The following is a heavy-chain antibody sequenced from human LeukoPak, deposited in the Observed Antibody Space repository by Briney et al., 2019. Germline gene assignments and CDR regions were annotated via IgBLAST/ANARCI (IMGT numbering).Heavy chain of an antibody. V-gene: IGHV4-30-2*01. J-gene: IGHJ5*02. CDR3: ARAYYDILTGPFNENWFDP. CDR2: IYHSGST. D-gene: IGHD3-9*01. Sequence: PSETLSLTCTVSGGSISSGGYYWSWIRQPPGEGLEWIGYIYHSGSTYYNPSLKSRVTISVDRSKNQFSLKLSSVTAADTAVYYCARAYYDILTGPFNENWFDPWGQGTLVTVSS. CDR1: GGSISSGGYY.